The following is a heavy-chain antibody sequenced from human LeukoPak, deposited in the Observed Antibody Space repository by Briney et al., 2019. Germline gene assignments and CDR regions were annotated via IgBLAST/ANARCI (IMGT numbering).Heavy chain of an antibody. CDR2: VDPEDGET. CDR3: ATEGAYNWFDP. D-gene: IGHD3-16*01. J-gene: IGHJ5*02. CDR1: GYTFTDYY. Sequence: APVKVSCKVSGYTFTDYYMHWVQQAPGKGLEWMGLVDPEDGETIYAEKFQGRVTITADTSTDTAYMELSSLRSEDTAVYYCATEGAYNWFDPWGQGTLVTVSS. V-gene: IGHV1-69-2*01.